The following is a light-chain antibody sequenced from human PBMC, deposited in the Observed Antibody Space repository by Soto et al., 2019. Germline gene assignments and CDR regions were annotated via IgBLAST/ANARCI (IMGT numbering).Light chain of an antibody. CDR2: AAS. V-gene: IGKV1-27*01. CDR3: QKYDTAPHT. Sequence: DIQMTQSPSSLSASVGDTVTITCRASQGIIDYLAWYQQRPGKVPKLLIYAASTLQTGVPSSFSGSGAGTDFTLTISSLQPEDVGSYYCQKYDTAPHTFGQGTRVEIK. J-gene: IGKJ1*01. CDR1: QGIIDY.